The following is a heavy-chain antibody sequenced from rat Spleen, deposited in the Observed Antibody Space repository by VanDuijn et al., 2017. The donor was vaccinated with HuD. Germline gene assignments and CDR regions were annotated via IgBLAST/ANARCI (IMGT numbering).Heavy chain of an antibody. CDR1: GFSLTSYG. Sequence: QVQMKETGPGLVQTTQTLSVTCTVSGFSLTSYGVNWLRQPPGKGLEWMGGIWGDGSTSYNSALKSRLSVSRDTSKSQVFLKVNSLQSDDTAMYICTRGLGDYWGQGVMVTVSS. V-gene: IGHV2-77*01. D-gene: IGHD5-1*01. CDR3: TRGLGDY. J-gene: IGHJ2*01. CDR2: IWGDGST.